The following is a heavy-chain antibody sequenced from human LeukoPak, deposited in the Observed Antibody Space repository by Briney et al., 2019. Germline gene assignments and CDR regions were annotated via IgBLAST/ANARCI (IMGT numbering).Heavy chain of an antibody. CDR1: GFXXXXYA. J-gene: IGHJ4*02. Sequence: SGFXXXXYAMSWVRQAPGKGLEWVSAISGSGGSTYYADSVKGRFTISRDNSKNTLYLQMNSLRAEDTAVYYCAKEGSAYSSSLIDYWGQGTLVTVSS. D-gene: IGHD6-13*01. CDR3: AKEGSAYSSSLIDY. V-gene: IGHV3-23*01. CDR2: ISGSGGST.